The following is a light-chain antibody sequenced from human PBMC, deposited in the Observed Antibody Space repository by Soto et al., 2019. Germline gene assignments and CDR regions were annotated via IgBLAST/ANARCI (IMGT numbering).Light chain of an antibody. Sequence: ELTQPPSVSVAPGQTATVTCGGDNIGTKGVHWYQQKPGQAPVVVVYDDADRPSGIPERFSGSSSGNTATLTITRVEAGDEADYYCQVWDRTATVVFGGGTQLTV. CDR2: DDA. CDR1: NIGTKG. CDR3: QVWDRTATVV. J-gene: IGLJ2*01. V-gene: IGLV3-21*02.